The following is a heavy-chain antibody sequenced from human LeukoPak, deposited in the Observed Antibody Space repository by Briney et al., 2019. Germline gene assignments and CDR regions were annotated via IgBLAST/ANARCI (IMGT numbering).Heavy chain of an antibody. CDR2: ISAYNGYT. V-gene: IGHV1-18*01. Sequence: ASVKVSCKASGYNVFSYGFSWVRQAPGQGLEWMGWISAYNGYTNYAQNFQSRVTMTTDTSTRTAYMELRSLRSDDTAVYYCARGYVVVPLDFWGQGTLVTVSS. D-gene: IGHD3-9*01. J-gene: IGHJ4*02. CDR3: ARGYVVVPLDF. CDR1: GYNVFSYG.